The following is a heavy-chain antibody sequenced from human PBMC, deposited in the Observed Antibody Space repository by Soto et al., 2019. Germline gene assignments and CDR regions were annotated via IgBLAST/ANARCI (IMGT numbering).Heavy chain of an antibody. CDR2: IRGSGDSA. Sequence: EVQLLESGGGSVQPGGSLRLSCAASGFTFSIYSMTWVRQAPGKGLEWVSSIRGSGDSAYYPDSVKGRFTISRDNSKNTLYLQMESLRAEDTAIYYCAKDWAYASGNYYLPAWGQGTLVTVSS. CDR3: AKDWAYASGNYYLPA. CDR1: GFTFSIYS. D-gene: IGHD3-10*01. V-gene: IGHV3-23*01. J-gene: IGHJ5*02.